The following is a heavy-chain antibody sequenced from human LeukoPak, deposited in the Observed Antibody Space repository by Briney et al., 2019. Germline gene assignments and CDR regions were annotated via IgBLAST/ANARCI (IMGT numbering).Heavy chain of an antibody. Sequence: PSETLSLTCTVSGGSISSYYWSWIRRPPGKGLEWIGYIYTSGSTNYNPSLKSRVTISVDTSKNQFSLKLSSVTAADTAVYYCARLWTSNPRAYYMDVWGKGTTVTVSS. V-gene: IGHV4-4*09. CDR3: ARLWTSNPRAYYMDV. J-gene: IGHJ6*03. CDR1: GGSISSYY. CDR2: IYTSGST. D-gene: IGHD4-11*01.